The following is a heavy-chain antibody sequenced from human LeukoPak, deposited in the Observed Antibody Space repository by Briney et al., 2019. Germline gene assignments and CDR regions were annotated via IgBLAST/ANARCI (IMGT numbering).Heavy chain of an antibody. CDR2: IYTSGST. D-gene: IGHD3-22*01. J-gene: IGHJ3*02. Sequence: SETLSLTCTVSGGSISSYYWSWIRQPAGKGLEWIGRIYTSGSTNYNPSLKSRVTMSVDTSKKQFSLKLSSVTAADTAVYYCARTYDSSGYYYEIDAFDIWGQGTMVTVSS. CDR1: GGSISSYY. V-gene: IGHV4-4*07. CDR3: ARTYDSSGYYYEIDAFDI.